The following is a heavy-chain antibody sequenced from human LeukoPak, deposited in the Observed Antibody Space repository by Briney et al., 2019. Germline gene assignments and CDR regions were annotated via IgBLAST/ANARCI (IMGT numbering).Heavy chain of an antibody. CDR1: GFTFRNHW. CDR2: ISSDGSST. D-gene: IGHD6-6*01. V-gene: IGHV3-74*03. J-gene: IGHJ4*02. CDR3: ARDQRVTGRPDIDY. Sequence: GGSLRLSCAAAGFTFRNHWMHWVRQTPGKGLVWVSRISSDGSSTTYADSVKGRFTISRDNAKNTLYLQMNNLRAEDTAMYYCARDQRVTGRPDIDYWGQGTLVIVSS.